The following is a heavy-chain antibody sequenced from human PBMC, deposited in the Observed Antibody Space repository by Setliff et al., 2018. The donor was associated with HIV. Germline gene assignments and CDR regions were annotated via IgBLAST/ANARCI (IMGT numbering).Heavy chain of an antibody. J-gene: IGHJ4*02. CDR1: GFTFSSHW. V-gene: IGHV3-7*01. D-gene: IGHD3-22*01. CDR2: IKEDGSEK. Sequence: GGSLRLSCAASGFTFSSHWMTWVRQAPGKGLEWVANIKEDGSEKYYVDSVKGRFTISRDNAENSLYLQMNSLRVEDTAGYYCASGVVRKWYDSSGSSMLDYWGQGTLVTVSS. CDR3: ASGVVRKWYDSSGSSMLDY.